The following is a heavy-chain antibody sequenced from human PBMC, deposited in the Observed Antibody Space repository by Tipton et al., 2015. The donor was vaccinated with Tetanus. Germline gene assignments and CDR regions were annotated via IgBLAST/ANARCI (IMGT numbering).Heavy chain of an antibody. CDR3: ARERIRLIGEVIFRFFDL. Sequence: TLSLTCTVSRGSINSGTFYWDWIRQPPGKGLEWIGKITYSRATNYNSSLKSRVTMSLDTSTSQFSLELTSATAADTAVYYCARERIRLIGEVIFRFFDLWGRGTLVTVSS. V-gene: IGHV4-61*01. CDR1: RGSINSGTFY. D-gene: IGHD3-3*02. J-gene: IGHJ2*01. CDR2: ITYSRAT.